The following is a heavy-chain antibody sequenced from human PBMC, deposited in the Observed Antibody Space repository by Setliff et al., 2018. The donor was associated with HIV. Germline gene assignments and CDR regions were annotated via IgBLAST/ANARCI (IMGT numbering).Heavy chain of an antibody. CDR1: RDSIRSYY. Sequence: PSETLSLTCTVSRDSIRSYYWSWIRQPPGKGLEWIGYIYYSGSTNYNPSLKSRVTISVDTSKNQFSLKLSSVTAADTAVYYCARGDGTKYYYYYYMDVWGKGTTVTVSS. D-gene: IGHD1-7*01. J-gene: IGHJ6*03. V-gene: IGHV4-59*01. CDR3: ARGDGTKYYYYYYMDV. CDR2: IYYSGST.